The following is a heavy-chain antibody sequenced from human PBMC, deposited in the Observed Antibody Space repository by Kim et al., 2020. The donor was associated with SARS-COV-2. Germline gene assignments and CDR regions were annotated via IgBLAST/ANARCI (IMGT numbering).Heavy chain of an antibody. D-gene: IGHD3-16*01. J-gene: IGHJ4*02. V-gene: IGHV3-74*01. Sequence: SRQHAADCVKSRLTISRDNAKNTLYLQMNSLRAEDTAVYYCARVGAGFDYWGQGTLVTVSS. CDR3: ARVGAGFDY. CDR2: SRQ.